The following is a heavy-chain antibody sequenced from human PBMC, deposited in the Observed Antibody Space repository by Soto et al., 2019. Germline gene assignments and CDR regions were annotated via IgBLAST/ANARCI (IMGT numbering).Heavy chain of an antibody. CDR1: GYTFTTYG. Sequence: ASVKVSCKASGYTFTTYGISWVRQAPGQGLEWMGWISGYSGDTNYAQKLQGRVTVTTDTSTSTAYMELRSLRSDDTAVYYCARVPSSWYYYYGMDVWGQGTTVTVSS. CDR3: ARVPSSWYYYYGMDV. J-gene: IGHJ6*02. V-gene: IGHV1-18*04. CDR2: ISGYSGDT. D-gene: IGHD6-13*01.